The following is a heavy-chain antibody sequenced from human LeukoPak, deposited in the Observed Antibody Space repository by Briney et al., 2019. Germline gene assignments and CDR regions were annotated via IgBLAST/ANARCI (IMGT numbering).Heavy chain of an antibody. V-gene: IGHV3-7*01. CDR3: ATYTHWVAGDV. CDR2: MNQDGSAK. J-gene: IGHJ6*02. CDR1: GFTFSDSW. D-gene: IGHD3-16*01. Sequence: GGSLRLSCAASGFTFSDSWMSWVRQAPGKGLEWVANMNQDGSAKGYVDSVKGRFTISRDNARNSLYLQMSSLRPEDTAVYYCATYTHWVAGDVWGQGTTVTVSS.